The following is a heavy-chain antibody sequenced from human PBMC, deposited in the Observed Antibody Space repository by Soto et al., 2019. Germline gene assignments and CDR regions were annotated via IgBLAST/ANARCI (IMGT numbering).Heavy chain of an antibody. D-gene: IGHD4-17*01. Sequence: GGSLRLSCAASGFTFSSYWMSWVRQAPGKGLEWVANIKQDGSEKYYVDSVKGRFTISRDNAKNSLYLQMNSLRAEDTAVYYCARFGSEDYDGYYFDYWGQGTLVTVSS. J-gene: IGHJ4*02. V-gene: IGHV3-7*05. CDR2: IKQDGSEK. CDR3: ARFGSEDYDGYYFDY. CDR1: GFTFSSYW.